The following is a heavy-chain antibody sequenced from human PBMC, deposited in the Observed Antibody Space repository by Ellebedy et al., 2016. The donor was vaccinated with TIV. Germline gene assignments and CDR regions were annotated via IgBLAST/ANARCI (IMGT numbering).Heavy chain of an antibody. CDR2: VYHSGRT. CDR1: GVSISSFCYF. Sequence: SETLSLXCSVSGVSISSFCYFWAWIRQPQGKELEWIVNVYHSGRTFYNPYLKSRLTTSVDTSKDQFSLRLTSVTAADTAVYYCAILTAAGTVHWFNPWGQGTLVIFSS. CDR3: AILTAAGTVHWFNP. D-gene: IGHD6-13*01. J-gene: IGHJ5*02. V-gene: IGHV4-39*01.